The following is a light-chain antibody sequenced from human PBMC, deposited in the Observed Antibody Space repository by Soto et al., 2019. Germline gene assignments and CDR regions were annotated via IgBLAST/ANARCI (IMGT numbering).Light chain of an antibody. J-gene: IGLJ1*01. CDR2: DVT. Sequence: QSVLTQPRSVSGSPGQSVTISCTGSKGDVGAYKFVSWLQHNPGEAPKVMIYDVTQRPSGVPDRFSGTKSGNTASLTISGLQAEDEADYYCCSYAGSYTWVFGSGTKVTVL. V-gene: IGLV2-11*01. CDR1: KGDVGAYKF. CDR3: CSYAGSYTWV.